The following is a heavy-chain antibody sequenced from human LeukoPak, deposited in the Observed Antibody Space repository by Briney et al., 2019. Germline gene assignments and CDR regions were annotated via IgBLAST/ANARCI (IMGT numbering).Heavy chain of an antibody. D-gene: IGHD1-1*01. CDR3: ARGIDDGDNWFDP. Sequence: GGSLRLSCAASGFTFRSYWMHWVRQAPGKGLVWVSRIKTDGSSTTYADFVKGRFTISRDNAKNTLYLQMNSLRAEDTAFYYCARGIDDGDNWFDPWGQGTLVTVSS. CDR2: IKTDGSST. J-gene: IGHJ5*02. V-gene: IGHV3-74*01. CDR1: GFTFRSYW.